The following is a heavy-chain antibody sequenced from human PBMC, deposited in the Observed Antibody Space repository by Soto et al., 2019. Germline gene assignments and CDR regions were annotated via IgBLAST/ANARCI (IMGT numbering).Heavy chain of an antibody. D-gene: IGHD7-27*01. CDR3: ARRWGTSFDF. J-gene: IGHJ4*02. CDR1: GGSISSYY. Sequence: QVQLQESGPGLVKPSETLSLTCTVSGGSISSYYWSWIRQPPGKGLEWIGYIYYSGSTNYNPSLRSRVTIPVDTSKNQFSLKLTSVTAADTAVYYCARRWGTSFDFWGQGTLVTVSS. V-gene: IGHV4-59*01. CDR2: IYYSGST.